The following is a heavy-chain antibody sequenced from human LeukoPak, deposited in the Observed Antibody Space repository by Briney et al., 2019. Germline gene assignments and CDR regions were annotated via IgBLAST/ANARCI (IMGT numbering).Heavy chain of an antibody. J-gene: IGHJ4*02. V-gene: IGHV4-61*09. CDR3: ARGALLWFGAKMEYYFDS. Sequence: SETLSLTCTVSGGSISSGTYSWSWIRQPAGKGLEWIGHIYKSGSTNYNPSLKSRVTISVDTSKNQFSLRLTSVTAADTAVYYCARGALLWFGAKMEYYFDSWGQGTPLTVSS. CDR2: IYKSGST. D-gene: IGHD3-10*01. CDR1: GGSISSGTYS.